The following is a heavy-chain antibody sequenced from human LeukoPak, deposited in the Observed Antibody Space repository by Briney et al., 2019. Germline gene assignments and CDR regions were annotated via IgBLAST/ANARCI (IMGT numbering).Heavy chain of an antibody. D-gene: IGHD1-1*01. CDR1: GGSISSSSYY. Sequence: SETLSLTCTVSGGSISSSSYYWGWIRQPPGQGLEWIGCIYYSGSTYYNPSLKSRVTISVDTSKNQFSLKLSSVTAADTAVYCCARDLRGAQLLNWVQGTLVSVSS. J-gene: IGHJ4*02. V-gene: IGHV4-39*07. CDR2: IYYSGST. CDR3: ARDLRGAQLLN.